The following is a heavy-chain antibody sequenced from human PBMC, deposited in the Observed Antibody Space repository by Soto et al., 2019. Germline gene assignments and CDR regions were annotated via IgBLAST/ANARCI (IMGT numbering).Heavy chain of an antibody. CDR2: IIPIFGTA. J-gene: IGHJ6*02. D-gene: IGHD2-21*02. Sequence: ASVKVSCKASGGTFSSYAISWVRQAPGQGLEWMGGIIPIFGTANYAQKFQGRVTITADESTSTAYMELSSLRSEDTAVYYCASPSYPLAYCGGDCSVYYYYGMDVWGQGTTVTVSS. CDR1: GGTFSSYA. V-gene: IGHV1-69*13. CDR3: ASPSYPLAYCGGDCSVYYYYGMDV.